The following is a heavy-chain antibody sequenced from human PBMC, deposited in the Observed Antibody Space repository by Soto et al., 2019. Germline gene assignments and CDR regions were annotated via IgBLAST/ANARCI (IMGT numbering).Heavy chain of an antibody. J-gene: IGHJ4*02. CDR1: GYTFTSYG. CDR2: ISAHNGNT. CDR3: AGGRYGDY. Sequence: QVHLVQSGAEVKKPGASVKVSCKASGYTFTSYGITWVRQAPGQGLEWMGWISAHNGNTDDAQKLQGRVIVTRDTSTSTAYMELRSLISDGTAVYYCAGGRYGDYWGQGALVTVSS. D-gene: IGHD1-1*01. V-gene: IGHV1-18*01.